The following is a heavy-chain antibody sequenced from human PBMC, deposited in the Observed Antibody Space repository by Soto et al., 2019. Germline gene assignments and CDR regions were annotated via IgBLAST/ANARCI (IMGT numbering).Heavy chain of an antibody. CDR2: IYYSGST. CDR3: ASPKIAFYHWFEP. D-gene: IGHD3-3*02. V-gene: IGHV4-39*01. Sequence: QLQLQESGPGLVKPSETLSLTCTVSGGSISSSSYYWVWIRQPPGKGLEWIGSIYYSGSTYYIPSLKSRVTISVDTSKNQFSLKLSSVTAADPAVYYCASPKIAFYHWFEPWGQGTLITVSS. J-gene: IGHJ5*02. CDR1: GGSISSSSYY.